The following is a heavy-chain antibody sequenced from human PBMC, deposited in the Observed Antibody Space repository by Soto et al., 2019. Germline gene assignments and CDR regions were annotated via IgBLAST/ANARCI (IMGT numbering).Heavy chain of an antibody. J-gene: IGHJ4*02. Sequence: GWSLRLSCSASVFTFSAYSMSWFRQAPGKGLEWVSSITSRSDYIYYADSLKGRFTISRDNAKNSLYLQMHSLRAEDTAFYYCARVDGYTYPNDYWGQGTLVTVSS. CDR2: ITSRSDYI. V-gene: IGHV3-21*01. CDR3: ARVDGYTYPNDY. D-gene: IGHD5-12*01. CDR1: VFTFSAYS.